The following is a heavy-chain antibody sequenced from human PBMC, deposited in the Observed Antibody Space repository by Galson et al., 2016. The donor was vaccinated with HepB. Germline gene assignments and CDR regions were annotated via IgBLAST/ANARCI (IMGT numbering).Heavy chain of an antibody. D-gene: IGHD3-3*01. CDR2: ISWNSAYV. CDR3: ARGYTSCVPFW. V-gene: IGHV3-9*01. CDR1: GFAFDIYA. J-gene: IGHJ4*02. Sequence: SLRLSCAASGFAFDIYAMHWVRQVPGKGLEWVSGISWNSAYVGYADSVKGRFTISRDTSSQTLFLEVSDLRAEDTGIYYCARGYTSCVPFWWGQGTLVTVSS.